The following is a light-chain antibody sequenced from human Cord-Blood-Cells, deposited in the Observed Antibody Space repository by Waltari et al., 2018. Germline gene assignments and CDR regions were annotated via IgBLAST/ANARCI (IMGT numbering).Light chain of an antibody. CDR3: QQYGSSSYT. Sequence: IVLTQPPGTLPLSPGVRATLPRRASQSVSSSYLAWYQQKPGQAPRLLIYGASSRATGIPDRFSGSGSGTDFTLTISRLEPEDFAVYYCQQYGSSSYTFGQGTKLEIK. J-gene: IGKJ2*01. V-gene: IGKV3-20*01. CDR1: QSVSSSY. CDR2: GAS.